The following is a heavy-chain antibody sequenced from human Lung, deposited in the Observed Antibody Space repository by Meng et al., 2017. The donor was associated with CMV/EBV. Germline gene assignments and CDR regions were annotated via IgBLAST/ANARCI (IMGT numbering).Heavy chain of an antibody. CDR1: GFIFSTYT. CDR2: ITSSSGHI. CDR3: VRVFQCTSASYDWDYYYYHGMDV. Sequence: GGSLRLSCATSGFIFSTYTMNWVRQAPGKGLEWVSSITSSSGHIYYADSVKGRFTISRDNAKNSLFLLMNSLRVEDTAVYYCVRVFQCTSASYDWDYYYYHGMDVWGQGTXVTVSS. D-gene: IGHD2-2*01. J-gene: IGHJ6*02. V-gene: IGHV3-21*01.